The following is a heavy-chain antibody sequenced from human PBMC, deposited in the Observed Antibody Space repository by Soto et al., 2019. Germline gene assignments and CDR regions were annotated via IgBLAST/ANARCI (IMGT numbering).Heavy chain of an antibody. J-gene: IGHJ4*02. CDR1: SGSISSSNW. D-gene: IGHD5-18*01. CDR3: ARSTRRGYSYGQRDY. Sequence: SETLSLTCAVSSGSISSSNWWSWVRQPPGKGLEWIGEIYHSGSTNYNPSLKSRVTISVDKSKNQFSLKLSSVTAADTAVYYCARSTRRGYSYGQRDYWGQGTLVTVSS. V-gene: IGHV4-4*02. CDR2: IYHSGST.